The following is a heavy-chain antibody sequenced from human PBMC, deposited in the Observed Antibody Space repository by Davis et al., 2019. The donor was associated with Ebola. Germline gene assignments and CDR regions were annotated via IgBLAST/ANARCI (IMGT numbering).Heavy chain of an antibody. V-gene: IGHV1-69*05. J-gene: IGHJ4*02. CDR3: ARGPLRYFDWSDY. D-gene: IGHD3-9*01. CDR2: IIPIFGTA. Sequence: SVKVSCKASGGTFSSYAISWVRQAPGQGLEWMGGIIPIFGTANYAQKFQGRVTMTRNTSISTAYMELSSLRSEDTAVYYCARGPLRYFDWSDYWGQGTLVTVSS. CDR1: GGTFSSYA.